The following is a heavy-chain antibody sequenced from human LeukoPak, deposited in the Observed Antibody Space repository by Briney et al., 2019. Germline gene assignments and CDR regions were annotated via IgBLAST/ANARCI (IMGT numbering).Heavy chain of an antibody. D-gene: IGHD4-11*01. CDR2: FDPEDGET. CDR3: ATYSNYGSYFDY. V-gene: IGHV1-24*01. J-gene: IGHJ4*02. Sequence: GASVKVSCKASGYTFTSYDINWVRQATGQGLEWMGGFDPEDGETIYAQKFQGRVTMTEDTSTDTAYMELSSLRSEDTAVYYCATYSNYGSYFDYWGQGTLVTVSS. CDR1: GYTFTSYD.